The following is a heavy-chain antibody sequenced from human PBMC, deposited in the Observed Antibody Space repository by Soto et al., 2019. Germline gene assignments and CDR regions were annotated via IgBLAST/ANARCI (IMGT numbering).Heavy chain of an antibody. CDR3: ARDRSGWYDF. CDR2: ISPHNGNA. V-gene: IGHV1-18*01. D-gene: IGHD6-19*01. CDR1: GYRFTSNR. Sequence: ASVKLSFKTSGYRFTSNRLSWVRRAPGQGLEWMGWISPHNGNAKYAQKFQDRVTMTADTAASTVYMELRSLRSDDSAVFYCARDRSGWYDFWGQGTLVTVSS. J-gene: IGHJ4*02.